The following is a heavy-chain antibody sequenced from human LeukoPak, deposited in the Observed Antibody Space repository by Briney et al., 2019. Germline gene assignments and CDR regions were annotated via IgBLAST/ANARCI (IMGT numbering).Heavy chain of an antibody. V-gene: IGHV1-45*02. CDR1: GYTFTYRY. Sequence: ASMKVSCKASGYTFTYRYLHWVRQAPGQALEWMGWITPFNGNTNYAQKFQDRVTITRDRSMSTAYMELSSLRSEDTAMYYCARSPRGQGYGMDVWGQGTTVTASS. J-gene: IGHJ6*02. CDR3: ARSPRGQGYGMDV. CDR2: ITPFNGNT.